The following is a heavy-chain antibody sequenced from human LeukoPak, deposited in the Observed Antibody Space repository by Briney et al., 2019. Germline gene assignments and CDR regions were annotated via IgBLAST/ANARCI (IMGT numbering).Heavy chain of an antibody. Sequence: GGSLRLSCAASGFTFSSYWMSWVRQAPGEGLEWVAKINQDGTEKAYVDSVKGRFSISRDTSKNTLYLQMNSLRPEDTAVYYCAKYAPPSTMVTRFFDYWGQGTLVTVSS. D-gene: IGHD5/OR15-5a*01. CDR2: INQDGTEK. CDR1: GFTFSSYW. CDR3: AKYAPPSTMVTRFFDY. J-gene: IGHJ4*02. V-gene: IGHV3-7*03.